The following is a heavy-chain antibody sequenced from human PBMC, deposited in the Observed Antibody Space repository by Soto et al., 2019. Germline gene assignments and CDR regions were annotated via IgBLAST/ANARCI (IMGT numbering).Heavy chain of an antibody. CDR1: GGTFSSYT. CDR2: IIPILGIA. V-gene: IGHV1-69*08. Sequence: QVQLVQSGAEVKKPGSSVKVSCKASGGTFSSYTISWVRQAPGQGLEWMGRIIPILGIANYAQKFQGRVTITADKSTSRADMELSSLRSEATAVYYCARELWEGTEGWGQGTLVTVSS. D-gene: IGHD1-26*01. CDR3: ARELWEGTEG. J-gene: IGHJ4*02.